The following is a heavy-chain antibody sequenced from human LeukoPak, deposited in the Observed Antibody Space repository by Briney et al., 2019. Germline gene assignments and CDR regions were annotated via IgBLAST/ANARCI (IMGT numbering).Heavy chain of an antibody. D-gene: IGHD1-14*01. CDR3: ARSRPGLHDAFDI. CDR2: INPNSGGT. Sequence: ASVTVSCKASGYTFTGYYMHWVRQAPGQGLEWMGWINPNSGGTNYTQKFQGRVTMTRDTSNSTAYMELSRLRSDDTAVYYCARSRPGLHDAFDIWGQGTMVTVSS. CDR1: GYTFTGYY. V-gene: IGHV1-2*02. J-gene: IGHJ3*02.